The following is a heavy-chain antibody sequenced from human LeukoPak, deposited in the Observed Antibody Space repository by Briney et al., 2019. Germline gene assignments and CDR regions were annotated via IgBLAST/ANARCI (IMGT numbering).Heavy chain of an antibody. Sequence: GGSLRLSCAASGLTFSTYAMTWVRLVPGKGLEWVSGISGSGDTTYYADSVKGRFTISRDDFKSTLFLQMNSLRGEDTAAYYCAKDRGYWGQGTLVTVSS. CDR3: AKDRGY. CDR2: ISGSGDTT. V-gene: IGHV3-23*01. CDR1: GLTFSTYA. J-gene: IGHJ4*02.